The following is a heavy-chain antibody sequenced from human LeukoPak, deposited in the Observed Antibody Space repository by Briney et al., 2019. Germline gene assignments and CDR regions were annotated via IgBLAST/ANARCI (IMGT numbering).Heavy chain of an antibody. CDR2: ISTGSDST. CDR1: GFTFRNYA. J-gene: IGHJ4*02. CDR3: ASGLYGGVFDN. D-gene: IGHD4/OR15-4a*01. V-gene: IGHV3-23*01. Sequence: GGSLRLSCVMSGFTFRNYAMDWVRQAPGKGLEWISDISTGSDSTYHIESVRGRFTISRDNSKNTLYLQMNSLRLDDTAVYYCASGLYGGVFDNWGQGTLVTVSS.